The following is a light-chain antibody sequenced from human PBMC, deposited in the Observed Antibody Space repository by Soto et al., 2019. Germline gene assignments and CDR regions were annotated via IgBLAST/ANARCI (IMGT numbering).Light chain of an antibody. Sequence: DVQMTQFPSTLSASVGDRVTITCRASQSISYWLAWYQQKPGKAPNLLIYKASSLESGVPSRFSGSGPGTEFTLTITNLQPDDFATYYCRHYNTYSPPYTFGQGTKLEIK. J-gene: IGKJ2*01. V-gene: IGKV1-5*03. CDR2: KAS. CDR3: RHYNTYSPPYT. CDR1: QSISYW.